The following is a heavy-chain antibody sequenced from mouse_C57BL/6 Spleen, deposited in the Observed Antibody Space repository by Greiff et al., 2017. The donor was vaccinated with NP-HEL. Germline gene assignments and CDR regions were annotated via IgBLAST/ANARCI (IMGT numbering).Heavy chain of an antibody. V-gene: IGHV5-9-1*02. CDR3: TRVPSTGFDY. CDR2: ISSGGDYI. CDR1: GFTFSSYA. D-gene: IGHD4-1*02. J-gene: IGHJ2*01. Sequence: EVKVEESGEGLVKPGGSLKLSCAASGFTFSSYAMSWVRQTPEKRLEWVAYISSGGDYIYYADTVKGRFTISRDNARNTLYLQMSSLKSEDTAMYYCTRVPSTGFDYWGQGTTLTVSS.